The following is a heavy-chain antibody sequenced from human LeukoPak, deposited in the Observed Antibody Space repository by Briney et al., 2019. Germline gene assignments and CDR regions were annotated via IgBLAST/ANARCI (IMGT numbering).Heavy chain of an antibody. CDR3: ARDRCSGGSCYLDY. V-gene: IGHV3-21*01. CDR2: ISSSFI. Sequence: GGSLRLSCAASGFTFSSYSINWVRQAPGKGLEWVSSISSSFISYADSVKGRFTISRDNAKNSVFLQMNSLRAEDTAVYYCARDRCSGGSCYLDYWGQGTLVTVSS. D-gene: IGHD2-15*01. CDR1: GFTFSSYS. J-gene: IGHJ4*02.